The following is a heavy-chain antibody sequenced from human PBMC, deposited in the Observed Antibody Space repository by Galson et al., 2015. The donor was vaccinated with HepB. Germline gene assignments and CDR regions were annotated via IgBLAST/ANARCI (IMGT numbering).Heavy chain of an antibody. D-gene: IGHD3-22*01. CDR1: GYNFADYW. J-gene: IGHJ6*02. CDR3: ARQWDYHESTGPLMDV. CDR2: IYPGDSDT. V-gene: IGHV5-51*01. Sequence: QSGAEVKKPGESLKISCKGSGYNFADYWIGWVRQMPGKGLEWMGKIYPGDSDTTYRPSFQGQVTISVDKSINTAYVQWSSLKASDTAMYYCARQWDYHESTGPLMDVWGQGTTVTVSS.